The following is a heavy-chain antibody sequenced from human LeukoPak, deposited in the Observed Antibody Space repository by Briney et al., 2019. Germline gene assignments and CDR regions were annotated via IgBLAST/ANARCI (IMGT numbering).Heavy chain of an antibody. J-gene: IGHJ6*02. CDR3: ARVHCSGTSCYIYYYYGMDV. CDR1: GYTFTSYA. V-gene: IGHV7-4-1*02. CDR2: INTNTGNP. D-gene: IGHD2-2*02. Sequence: ASVKVSCKTSGYTFTSYAMNWVRQAPGQGLEWMGWINTNTGNPTYAQGFTGRFVFSLDTSVSTAYLQISSLKAEDTAVYYCARVHCSGTSCYIYYYYGMDVWGQGTTVTVPS.